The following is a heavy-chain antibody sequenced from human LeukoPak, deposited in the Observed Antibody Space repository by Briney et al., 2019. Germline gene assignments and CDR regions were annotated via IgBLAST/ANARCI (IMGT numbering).Heavy chain of an antibody. J-gene: IGHJ4*02. D-gene: IGHD3-3*01. CDR1: GLIFSSYW. CDR3: ARDKEAAVDFWSGYYPL. Sequence: GGSLRLSCAPPGLIFSSYWMGWVRQAPGKGLEWAAHIKRDGSERYYVDSVKGRFTISRDNAQNSLYLQMNSLRDEDTGVYYCARDKEAAVDFWSGYYPLWGQGTLVTVSS. V-gene: IGHV3-7*01. CDR2: IKRDGSER.